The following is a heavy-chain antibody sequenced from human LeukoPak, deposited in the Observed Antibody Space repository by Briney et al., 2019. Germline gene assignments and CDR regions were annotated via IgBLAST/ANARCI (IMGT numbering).Heavy chain of an antibody. CDR1: GGSLTSTNW. CDR2: VLLDGRT. Sequence: PSETLSLTCGVTGGSLTSTNWWTWVRQPPGKGLEWIGEVLLDGRTNYNPSLKSRLTMSVDLSENHISLKLTSVTAADTAVYYCAREGGFYRPLDYSGQGTLVTVSS. D-gene: IGHD3-3*01. CDR3: AREGGFYRPLDY. V-gene: IGHV4-4*02. J-gene: IGHJ4*02.